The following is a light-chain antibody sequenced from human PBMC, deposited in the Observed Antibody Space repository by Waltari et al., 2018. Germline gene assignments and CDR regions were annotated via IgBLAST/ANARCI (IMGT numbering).Light chain of an antibody. Sequence: DIQMTQSPSSLSASVGDRVTITCRASQSISSYLNWYQQKPGKAPKLLIYAASSLQSGVPSRFSCSGSGTDFTLTISSLQPEDFATYYCQQSYSTPRFTFGPGTKLDIK. CDR2: AAS. CDR1: QSISSY. V-gene: IGKV1-39*01. J-gene: IGKJ3*01. CDR3: QQSYSTPRFT.